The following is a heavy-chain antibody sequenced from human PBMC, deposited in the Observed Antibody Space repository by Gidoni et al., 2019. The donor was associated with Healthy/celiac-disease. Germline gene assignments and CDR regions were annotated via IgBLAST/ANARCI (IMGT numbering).Heavy chain of an antibody. Sequence: EVQLVQSGAEVKKPGESLKIFCKGSGYSFTSYWIGWGRQMPGKGLEWRGIIYPGDSDTRYSPSFQGQVTISADKSISTAYLQWSSLKASDTAMYYCASLGFRDIAAAGGYDAFDIWGQGTMVTVSS. CDR2: IYPGDSDT. CDR3: ASLGFRDIAAAGGYDAFDI. V-gene: IGHV5-51*01. J-gene: IGHJ3*02. CDR1: GYSFTSYW. D-gene: IGHD6-13*01.